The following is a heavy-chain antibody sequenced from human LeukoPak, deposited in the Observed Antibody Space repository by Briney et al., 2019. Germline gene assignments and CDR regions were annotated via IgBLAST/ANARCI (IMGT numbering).Heavy chain of an antibody. V-gene: IGHV3-23*01. Sequence: GGSLTLSCAASGFTFNSFAMSWVRQAPGKGLEWVSGISSSGESTYYVDSVKGRFTISRDNSKNTLYLRMSSLRAEDTALYYCAKHRRDLLSYSLFDCWGQGSLVTVSS. CDR2: ISSSGEST. D-gene: IGHD1-26*01. CDR3: AKHRRDLLSYSLFDC. CDR1: GFTFNSFA. J-gene: IGHJ4*02.